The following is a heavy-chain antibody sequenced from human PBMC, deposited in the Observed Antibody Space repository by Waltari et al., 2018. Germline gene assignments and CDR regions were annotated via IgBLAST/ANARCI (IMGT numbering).Heavy chain of an antibody. Sequence: QVRLQQWGAGLLKPSETLSLTCAVYGGSFSSYYWSWIRQRQGKGLEWIGENNLSGRSNYNPSLKRRVSISLDTSKSQVSLTLTSVIAADTAVYYCARNPTRGASGWLDFWGQGTSVTVSS. J-gene: IGHJ5*01. CDR3: ARNPTRGASGWLDF. CDR1: GGSFSSYY. CDR2: NNLSGRS. V-gene: IGHV4-34*01. D-gene: IGHD6-19*01.